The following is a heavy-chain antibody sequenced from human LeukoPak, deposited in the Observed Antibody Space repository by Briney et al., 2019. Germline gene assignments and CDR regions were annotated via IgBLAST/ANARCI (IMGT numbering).Heavy chain of an antibody. Sequence: GGSLRLSCAASGFTFSSYGMHWVRQAPGKGLEWVAVISYDGSNKYYADSVKGRFTISRDNSKNKLYLQMNSLRAEDTAVYYCAKDLIVVVPAAILDYWGQGTLVTVSS. CDR3: AKDLIVVVPAAILDY. V-gene: IGHV3-30*18. D-gene: IGHD2-2*01. CDR1: GFTFSSYG. CDR2: ISYDGSNK. J-gene: IGHJ4*02.